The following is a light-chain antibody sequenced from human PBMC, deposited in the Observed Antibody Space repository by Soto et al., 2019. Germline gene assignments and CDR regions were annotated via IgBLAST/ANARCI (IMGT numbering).Light chain of an antibody. V-gene: IGKV3-15*01. CDR3: QQYNNWPRAT. CDR1: QRISSN. CDR2: RTS. Sequence: EIVMTQSPATLSVSPGERATLSCRASQRISSNLACYQQKPGQAPRLLMFRTSIRATGFPARFSGSGSGTEFNLTISSLQSEDFGVYYCQQYNNWPRATFGGGTKVEIK. J-gene: IGKJ4*01.